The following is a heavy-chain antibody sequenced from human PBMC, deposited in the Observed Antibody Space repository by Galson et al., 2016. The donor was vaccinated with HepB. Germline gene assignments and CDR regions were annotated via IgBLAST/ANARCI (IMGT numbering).Heavy chain of an antibody. CDR1: GGTFSSYA. J-gene: IGHJ4*02. V-gene: IGHV1-69*13. D-gene: IGHD6-19*01. Sequence: SVKVSCKASGGTFSSYAISWVRQAPGQGLEWMGGIIPIFATANYAQNFQGRVTITADESTSTAYMNLNSLRSEDTAVYYCANSDYSNGWFRTVFDSWGQGTLVTVSS. CDR3: ANSDYSNGWFRTVFDS. CDR2: IIPIFATA.